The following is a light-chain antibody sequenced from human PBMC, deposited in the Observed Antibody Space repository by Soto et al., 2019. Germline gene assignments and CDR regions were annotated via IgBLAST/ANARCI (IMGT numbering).Light chain of an antibody. Sequence: QSVLTQPPSASGTPGQRVTFSCFGSNSNIGSYFVYWYQQVPGTAPKLLMYRNNQRPSEVPDRFSGSKSGTSASLAISGLRSEDEASYYCSAWDDSLSGLVFGGVTKLTVL. CDR2: RNN. CDR1: NSNIGSYF. CDR3: SAWDDSLSGLV. J-gene: IGLJ2*01. V-gene: IGLV1-47*01.